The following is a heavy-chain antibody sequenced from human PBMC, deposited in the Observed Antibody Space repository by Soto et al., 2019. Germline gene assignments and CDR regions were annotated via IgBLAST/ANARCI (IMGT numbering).Heavy chain of an antibody. CDR3: ARDRGYDAHDYYYNAMDV. CDR1: GFTVRTYT. CDR2: IRGFSPYT. D-gene: IGHD2-15*01. Sequence: GGSLRLSCVASGFTVRTYTMNWVRQAPGKGLEWVSGIRGFSPYTFYAESVKGRFTISRDNAKNSLYLQMNSLRAEDTAVYYCARDRGYDAHDYYYNAMDVWGQGTTVTVS. J-gene: IGHJ6*02. V-gene: IGHV3-21*01.